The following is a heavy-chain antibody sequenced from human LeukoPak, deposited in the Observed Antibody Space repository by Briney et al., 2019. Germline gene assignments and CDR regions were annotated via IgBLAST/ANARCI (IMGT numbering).Heavy chain of an antibody. V-gene: IGHV3-21*01. Sequence: GGSLRLSCAASGFTFSTYSMNWVRQAPGKGLEGVSSISGTSSYIYYADSVKGRFTISRDNAQNSLSLQMNSLRAEDTAVYYCARVNPQRPDCSSTSCFVDAFDIWGQGTMVTVSS. CDR2: ISGTSSYI. CDR3: ARVNPQRPDCSSTSCFVDAFDI. CDR1: GFTFSTYS. J-gene: IGHJ3*02. D-gene: IGHD2-2*01.